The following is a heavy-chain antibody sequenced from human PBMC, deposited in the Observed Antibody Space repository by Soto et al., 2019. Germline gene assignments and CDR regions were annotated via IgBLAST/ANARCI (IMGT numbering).Heavy chain of an antibody. Sequence: GSVKVSCKASGYTFTSYAMHWVRQAPGQRLEWMGIINASGGSTSYAQKFQGRVTMTRDTSTSTVYMELSSLRSEDTAVYYCASWGGDCSSTSCYHFDYWGQGTLVTVSS. CDR1: GYTFTSYA. D-gene: IGHD2-2*01. J-gene: IGHJ4*02. CDR3: ASWGGDCSSTSCYHFDY. V-gene: IGHV1-46*03. CDR2: INASGGST.